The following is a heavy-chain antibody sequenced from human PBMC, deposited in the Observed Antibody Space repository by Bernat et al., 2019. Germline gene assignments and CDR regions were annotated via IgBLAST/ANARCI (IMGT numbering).Heavy chain of an antibody. CDR3: ARDTDSSGSSPTKQQRYYYGMDV. D-gene: IGHD6-19*01. V-gene: IGHV1-18*01. Sequence: VQLVQSGAEVKKPGASVKVSCKASGYTFTSYAMHWVRQAPGQGLEWMGWISAYNGNTNYAQKLQGRVTMTTDTSTSTAYMELRSLRSDDTAVYYCARDTDSSGSSPTKQQRYYYGMDVWGQGTTVTVSS. CDR2: ISAYNGNT. J-gene: IGHJ6*02. CDR1: GYTFTSYA.